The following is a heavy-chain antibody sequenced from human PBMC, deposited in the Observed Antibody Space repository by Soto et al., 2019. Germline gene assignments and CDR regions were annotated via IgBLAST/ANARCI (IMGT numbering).Heavy chain of an antibody. Sequence: QVQLVESGGGVGQPGTSLRLACEASGFNFGAYGMHWVRQAPGKGLEWVAVISHDGTKTYYSDSVKGRFTVSRDNSKNMLYVQMVSLRPDDTAVYSCAKDRRDGYTTCSRCYGVDVWGQGTTVTVSS. CDR2: ISHDGTKT. D-gene: IGHD5-18*01. CDR3: AKDRRDGYTTCSRCYGVDV. CDR1: GFNFGAYG. J-gene: IGHJ6*02. V-gene: IGHV3-30*18.